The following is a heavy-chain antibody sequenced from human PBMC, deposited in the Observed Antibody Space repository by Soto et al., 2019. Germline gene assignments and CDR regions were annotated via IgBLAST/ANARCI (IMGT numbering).Heavy chain of an antibody. Sequence: ASVKVSCKASGFTSTSSAVQWVRQARGQRLEWIGWIVVGSGNTNYAQKFQERVTITRDMSTSTAYMELSSLRSEDTAVYYCAADRRGYSGYDSYYYYYYGMDVWGQGTTVTVSS. J-gene: IGHJ6*02. CDR1: GFTSTSSA. V-gene: IGHV1-58*01. CDR2: IVVGSGNT. D-gene: IGHD5-12*01. CDR3: AADRRGYSGYDSYYYYYYGMDV.